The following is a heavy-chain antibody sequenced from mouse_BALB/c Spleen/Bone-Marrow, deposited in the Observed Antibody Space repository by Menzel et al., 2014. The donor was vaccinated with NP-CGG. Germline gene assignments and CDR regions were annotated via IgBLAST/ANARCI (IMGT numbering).Heavy chain of an antibody. CDR2: IYPSDSYT. V-gene: IGHV1S126*01. J-gene: IGHJ4*01. CDR3: TRQYGNYYAMDY. Sequence: VKLQESGAELVRPGASVKVSCKASGYTFTSYWINWVKRRPGQGLEWIGNIYPSDSYTNYNQNFKDKATLTVDKSSSTAYMQLSSPTSEDSAVYYCTRQYGNYYAMDYWGQGTSVTVSS. CDR1: GYTFTSYW. D-gene: IGHD2-10*02.